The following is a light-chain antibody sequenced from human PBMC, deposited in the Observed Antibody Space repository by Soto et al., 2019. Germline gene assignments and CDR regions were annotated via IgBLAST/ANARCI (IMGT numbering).Light chain of an antibody. V-gene: IGKV3-15*01. CDR1: ETVATN. CDR2: GAS. Sequence: EVVMTQSPATLSVSPGERATLSCRASETVATNLAWYQQKPGQAPRLLISGASTRAAGISDRFRGSGSGTEFTLTISSLRSEDSAIYYCQQYGSSLFTFGPGTKVDFK. J-gene: IGKJ3*01. CDR3: QQYGSSLFT.